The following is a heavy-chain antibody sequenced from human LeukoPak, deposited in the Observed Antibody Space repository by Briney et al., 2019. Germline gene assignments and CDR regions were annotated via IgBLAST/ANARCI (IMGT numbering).Heavy chain of an antibody. CDR3: ARVDPEGYSDY. J-gene: IGHJ4*02. CDR1: GGSFSGYY. V-gene: IGHV4-34*01. Sequence: SETLSLTCAVYGGSFSGYYWSWIRQPPGKGLEWIGEINHSGSTNYNPSLKSRVTISVDTSKNQFSLKLSSVTAADTAVYFCARVDPEGYSDYWGQGTLVTVSS. CDR2: INHSGST.